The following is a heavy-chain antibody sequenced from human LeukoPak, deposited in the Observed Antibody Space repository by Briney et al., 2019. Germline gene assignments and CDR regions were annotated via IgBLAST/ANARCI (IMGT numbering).Heavy chain of an antibody. CDR1: GGTFSSYA. CDR3: AREGDTAMSYNWFDP. V-gene: IGHV1-69*06. CDR2: IIPIFGTA. J-gene: IGHJ5*02. Sequence: ASVKVSCKASGGTFSSYAISWVRQAPGQGLEWMGGIIPIFGTANYAQKFQGRVTITADKSTSTAYMKLSSLRSEDTAVYYCAREGDTAMSYNWFDPWGQGTLVTVSS. D-gene: IGHD5-18*01.